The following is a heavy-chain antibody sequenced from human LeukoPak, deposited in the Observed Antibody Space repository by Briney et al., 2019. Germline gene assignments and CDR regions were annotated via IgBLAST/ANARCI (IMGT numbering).Heavy chain of an antibody. CDR2: INPNSGGT. D-gene: IGHD1-26*01. Sequence: ASVKVSCKASGYTFTGYYMHWVRQAPGQGLEWMGRINPNSGGTNYAQKFQGRVTMTRDTSISTAYMELSRLRSDDTAVYYCARIDRSGSYFAEDFDYWGQGTLVTVSS. V-gene: IGHV1-2*06. J-gene: IGHJ4*02. CDR3: ARIDRSGSYFAEDFDY. CDR1: GYTFTGYY.